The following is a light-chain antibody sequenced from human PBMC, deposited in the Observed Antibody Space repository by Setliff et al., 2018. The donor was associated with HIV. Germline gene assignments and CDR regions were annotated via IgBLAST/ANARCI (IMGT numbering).Light chain of an antibody. J-gene: IGLJ1*01. V-gene: IGLV2-14*01. CDR2: EVS. CDR1: SSDVGAYNY. Sequence: SVLAQPASVSGSPGQSITISCTGTSSDVGAYNYVSWYQQHPGKAPKLMIYEVSNRPSGVSNRFSGSKSGNTASLTISGLQAEDEADYYCSSYITNSTSYVFGTGTKV. CDR3: SSYITNSTSYV.